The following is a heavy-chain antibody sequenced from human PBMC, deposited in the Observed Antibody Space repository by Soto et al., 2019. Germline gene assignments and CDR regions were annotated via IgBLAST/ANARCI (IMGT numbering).Heavy chain of an antibody. J-gene: IGHJ6*02. CDR2: IYYSGST. Sequence: SETLSLTCTVSGGSISSGDYYWSWIRQPPGKGLEWIGYIYYSGSTYYNPSLKSRVTISVDTSKNQFSLKLSSVTAADTAVYYCARHSPPMYYILTGTTLDPYYGMDVWGQGTTVTVSS. CDR3: ARHSPPMYYILTGTTLDPYYGMDV. CDR1: GGSISSGDYY. D-gene: IGHD3-9*01. V-gene: IGHV4-30-4*01.